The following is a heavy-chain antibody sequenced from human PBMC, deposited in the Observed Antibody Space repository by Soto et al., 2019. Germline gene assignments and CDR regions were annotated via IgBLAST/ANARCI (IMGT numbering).Heavy chain of an antibody. CDR2: MFDTEAT. CDR1: RASVNSGGYS. Sequence: SETLSLTCIVTRASVNSGGYSWTWIRQPPGKALEWIGFMFDTEATYYNPALKSRVTISVERSKNQFSLRLTSVTAADTAVYYCARERRYCTGGTCSDGLDVWGQGTTVTVSS. CDR3: ARERRYCTGGTCSDGLDV. V-gene: IGHV4-30-2*01. J-gene: IGHJ6*02. D-gene: IGHD2-8*02.